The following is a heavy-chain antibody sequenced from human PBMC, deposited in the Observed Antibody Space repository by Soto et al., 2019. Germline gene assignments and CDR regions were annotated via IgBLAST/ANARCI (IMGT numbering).Heavy chain of an antibody. D-gene: IGHD4-17*01. V-gene: IGHV4-34*01. CDR3: ARGSVGMWRLRRYFDL. CDR1: GGSFSGYY. CDR2: FNHSGST. J-gene: IGHJ2*01. Sequence: QVQLQQWGAGLLKPSETLSLTCAVYGGSFSGYYWSWIRQPPGKGLEWIGEFNHSGSTNYNPSLKSRVTISVDTSTNQFSLKLSSVTAPDTAVYYCARGSVGMWRLRRYFDLWGRGTLVTDSS.